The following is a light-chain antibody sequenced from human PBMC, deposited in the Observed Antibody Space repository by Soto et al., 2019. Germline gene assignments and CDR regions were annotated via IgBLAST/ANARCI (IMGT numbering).Light chain of an antibody. CDR1: SSDVGAYNF. CDR2: EVT. CDR3: SSYAGTNKVV. Sequence: QSALTQTPSASGSPGQSVTISCTGTSSDVGAYNFVSWYQQHPGRAPKLLIYEVTKRPSGVPDRFSASTSGNTASLTISGLQAEDAADYYCSSYAGTNKVVFGGGTKLTVL. V-gene: IGLV2-8*01. J-gene: IGLJ2*01.